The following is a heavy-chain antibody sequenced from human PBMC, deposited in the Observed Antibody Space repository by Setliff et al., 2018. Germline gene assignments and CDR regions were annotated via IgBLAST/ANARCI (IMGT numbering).Heavy chain of an antibody. D-gene: IGHD6-19*01. CDR2: VYYSGTT. CDR3: ARASFKRWPPNYFYYYMDV. J-gene: IGHJ6*03. CDR1: GGSISGASIRSYY. Sequence: SETLSLTCTVSGGSISGASIRSYYWSWIRQPPGKGLEFIGYVYYSGTTNYDPSLKSRVSISVDTSKNQFSLKLTSVTAADTAVYFCARASFKRWPPNYFYYYMDVWAKGTAVTVSS. V-gene: IGHV4-59*12.